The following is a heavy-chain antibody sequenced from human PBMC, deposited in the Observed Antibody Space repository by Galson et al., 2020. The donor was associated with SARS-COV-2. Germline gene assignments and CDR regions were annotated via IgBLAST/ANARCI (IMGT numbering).Heavy chain of an antibody. V-gene: IGHV3-30-3*01. J-gene: IGHJ4*02. CDR2: ISYDGSNK. D-gene: IGHD1-26*01. CDR3: ARVHSGSYQGCFDY. CDR1: GFTFSSYA. Sequence: VQAGGSLRLSCAASGFTFSSYAMHWVRQAPGKGLEWVAVISYDGSNKYYADSVKGRFTISRDNSKNTLYLQMNSLRAEDTAVYYCARVHSGSYQGCFDYWGQGTLVTVSS.